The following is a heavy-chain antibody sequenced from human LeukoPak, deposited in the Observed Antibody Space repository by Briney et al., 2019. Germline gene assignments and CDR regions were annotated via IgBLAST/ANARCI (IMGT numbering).Heavy chain of an antibody. CDR1: GGTFSSYV. CDR2: ISAYNGNT. J-gene: IGHJ4*02. D-gene: IGHD3-22*01. V-gene: IGHV1-18*01. CDR3: ARDYYDSSGYTAYYFDY. Sequence: ASVKVSCKASGGTFSSYVISWVRQAPGQGLEWMGWISAYNGNTNYAQKLQGRVTMTTDTSTSTAYMELRSLRSDDTAVYYCARDYYDSSGYTAYYFDYWGQGTLVTVSS.